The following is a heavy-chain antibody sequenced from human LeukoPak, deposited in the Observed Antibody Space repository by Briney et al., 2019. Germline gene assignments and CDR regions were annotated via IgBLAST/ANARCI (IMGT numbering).Heavy chain of an antibody. J-gene: IGHJ6*03. CDR3: ARDSVLMLYAIPNYYYYYMDV. V-gene: IGHV3-30*04. CDR2: ISYDGSNK. D-gene: IGHD2-8*01. CDR1: GFTFSSYT. Sequence: PGGSLRLSCAASGFTFSSYTMHWVRQAPGKGLEWVAVISYDGSNKYYADSVKGRFTISRDNSKNTLYLQMNSLRAEDTAVFYCARDSVLMLYAIPNYYYYYMDVWGKGTTVTVSS.